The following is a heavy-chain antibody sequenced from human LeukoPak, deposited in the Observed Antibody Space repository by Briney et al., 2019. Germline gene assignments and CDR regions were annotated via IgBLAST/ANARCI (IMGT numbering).Heavy chain of an antibody. V-gene: IGHV4-34*01. D-gene: IGHD3-16*01. CDR2: INHSESTST. CDR3: ARGRSNRDY. CDR1: AGSFSGYY. J-gene: IGHJ4*02. Sequence: PSETLSLTCAGYAGSFSGYYWRWIRQPPGKGLEWIGEINHSESTSTNYNPSLKSRVTISVDASRKQFSLKLSSVTAADTAVYYCARGRSNRDYWGQGTLVTVSS.